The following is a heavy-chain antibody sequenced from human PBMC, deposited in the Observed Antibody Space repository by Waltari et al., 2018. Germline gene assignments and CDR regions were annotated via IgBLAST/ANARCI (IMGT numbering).Heavy chain of an antibody. CDR2: ISGSGGRT. CDR3: AKVGGSGSYFDTGWFDP. CDR1: GFTFSIYA. V-gene: IGHV3-23*01. J-gene: IGHJ5*02. D-gene: IGHD3-10*01. Sequence: EVQLLESGGGLVQPGGSLRLSCAASGFTFSIYAMSWVRQAPGKGLEWVSAISGSGGRTYYADSVKGRFTISRDNSKNTLYLQMNSLRAEDTAVYYCAKVGGSGSYFDTGWFDPWGQGTLVTVSS.